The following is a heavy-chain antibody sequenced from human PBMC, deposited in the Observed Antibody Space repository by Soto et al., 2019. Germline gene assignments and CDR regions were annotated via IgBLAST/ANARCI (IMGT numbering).Heavy chain of an antibody. J-gene: IGHJ4*02. CDR1: GCSISSYY. CDR2: IYYSGST. Sequence: SETLSLTCTVSGCSISSYYWSWIRQPPGKGLEWIGYIYYSGSTYHNPSLQSRVTISVDTSKNQFSLKMSSVTAADTAVYYCARREYSYGSFDCWGQGALVTVSS. CDR3: ARREYSYGSFDC. V-gene: IGHV4-59*08. D-gene: IGHD5-18*01.